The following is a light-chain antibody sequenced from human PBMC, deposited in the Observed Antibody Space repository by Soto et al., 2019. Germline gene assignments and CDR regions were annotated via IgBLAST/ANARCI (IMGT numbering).Light chain of an antibody. CDR2: GAS. Sequence: EIVMTQSPATLSVSPGERATLSCRASQSVSSNLAWYQQKPGQAPRLLIYGASTRATGIPARFSGSGSGTEFTLTISSLLSEDSAVYYCQQFNNWPRTFGQGTKVEIK. CDR3: QQFNNWPRT. J-gene: IGKJ1*01. CDR1: QSVSSN. V-gene: IGKV3-15*01.